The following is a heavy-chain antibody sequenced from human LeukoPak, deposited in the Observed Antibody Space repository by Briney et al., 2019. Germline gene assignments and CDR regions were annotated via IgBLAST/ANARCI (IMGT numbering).Heavy chain of an antibody. CDR2: IYYSGSP. Sequence: KASETLSLTCTVSGGSIKSYYWNWIRQPPGKGLELIGYIYYSGSPTYNPSLKSRVTISVDTSKNQFSLQLSSVTAADTAVYYCAGDVVSTALDAFDVWGQGTVVTVSS. CDR1: GGSIKSYY. D-gene: IGHD2-15*01. CDR3: AGDVVSTALDAFDV. V-gene: IGHV4-59*01. J-gene: IGHJ3*01.